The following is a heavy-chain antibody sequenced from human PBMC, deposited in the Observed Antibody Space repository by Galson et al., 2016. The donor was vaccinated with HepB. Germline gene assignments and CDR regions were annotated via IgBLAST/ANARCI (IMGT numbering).Heavy chain of an antibody. CDR1: GFTFSDCW. Sequence: SLRLSCAASGFTFSDCWMAWVRQTPGKGLEWVVSINQDGSERSYVGSVKGRFTVSRDNARNSVYLQMNSLRAEDTAVYYCARDRCVGDTIGYYNIDYWGQGTLVTVA. J-gene: IGHJ4*02. V-gene: IGHV3-7*01. CDR3: ARDRCVGDTIGYYNIDY. D-gene: IGHD3-9*01. CDR2: INQDGSER.